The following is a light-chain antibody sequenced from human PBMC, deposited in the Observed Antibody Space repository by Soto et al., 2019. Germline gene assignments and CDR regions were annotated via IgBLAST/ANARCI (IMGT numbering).Light chain of an antibody. CDR1: KLGDKY. J-gene: IGLJ2*01. Sequence: SYELTQPPSVSVSPGQTASITCSGDKLGDKYACWYQQKPGQSPVLVIYQDSKRPSGIPERFSGSNSGNTATLTISGTQAMDEADYYCQAWDSSTDPVVFGGGTKLTVL. V-gene: IGLV3-1*01. CDR2: QDS. CDR3: QAWDSSTDPVV.